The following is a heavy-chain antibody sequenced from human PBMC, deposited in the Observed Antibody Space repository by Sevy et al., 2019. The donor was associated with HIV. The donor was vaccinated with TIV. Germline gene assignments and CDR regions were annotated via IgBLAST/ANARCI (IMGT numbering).Heavy chain of an antibody. CDR3: ARRPGLCDAGTCYAGIGGEFDF. Sequence: SGPTLVRPTETLTLTCSFSEFSLTTSGVGVGWIRQPPGKALEHLGLVFWDDDKRYNPSLGDRITIMKDASKHQVFLILTNVDPAETATYYCARRPGLCDAGTCYAGIGGEFDFWGPGIPVTVSS. J-gene: IGHJ5*01. CDR1: EFSLTTSGVG. CDR2: VFWDDDK. D-gene: IGHD3-16*01. V-gene: IGHV2-5*02.